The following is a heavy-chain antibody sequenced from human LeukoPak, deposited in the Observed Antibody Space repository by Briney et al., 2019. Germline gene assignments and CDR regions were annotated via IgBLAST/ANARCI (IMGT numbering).Heavy chain of an antibody. Sequence: SETLSLTCSVSGASINDYYWTWIRQPPGKGLEWIGYVYHTGTSGYHPSLKSRVAMSLDASKNQVSLKLRSVTAADTAVYFCTRVVNGGHFDYWGQGTLVTVSS. CDR2: VYHTGTS. CDR3: TRVVNGGHFDY. D-gene: IGHD2-8*01. CDR1: GASINDYY. V-gene: IGHV4-59*01. J-gene: IGHJ4*02.